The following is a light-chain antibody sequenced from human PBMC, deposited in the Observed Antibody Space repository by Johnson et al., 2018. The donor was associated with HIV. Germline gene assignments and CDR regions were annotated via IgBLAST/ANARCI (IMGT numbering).Light chain of an antibody. V-gene: IGLV1-51*02. Sequence: QSVLTQPPSVSAAPGQRVTISCSGSSSNIGNNYVSWYQQLPGTAPKLLIYENNKRPSGIPDRFSASKSGTSATLGITGLQTGAEADYYCGTWHTSLSAGVVFGTGTKVTVL. J-gene: IGLJ1*01. CDR1: SSNIGNNY. CDR3: GTWHTSLSAGVV. CDR2: ENN.